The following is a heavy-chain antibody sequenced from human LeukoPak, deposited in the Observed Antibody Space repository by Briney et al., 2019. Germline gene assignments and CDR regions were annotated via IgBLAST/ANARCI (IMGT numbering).Heavy chain of an antibody. CDR2: INPSGGST. CDR1: GYTFTSYY. CDR3: ARDGVLRSWPLYYYYYMDV. D-gene: IGHD3-3*01. Sequence: ASVKVSCKASGYTFTSYYMHWVRQAPGQGLEWMGIINPSGGSTSYAQKLQGRVTMTTDTSTSTAYMELRSLRSDDTAVYYCARDGVLRSWPLYYYYYMDVWGKGTTVTVSS. V-gene: IGHV1-46*01. J-gene: IGHJ6*03.